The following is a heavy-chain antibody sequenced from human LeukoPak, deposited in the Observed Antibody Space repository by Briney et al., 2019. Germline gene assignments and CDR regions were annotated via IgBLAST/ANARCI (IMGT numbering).Heavy chain of an antibody. D-gene: IGHD2-15*01. CDR3: ARRGAGYCSGFSCYYFDY. J-gene: IGHJ4*02. CDR2: IFPGASDT. V-gene: IGHV5-51*01. Sequence: GESLKISCKGSGYSFTNYWIGWVRQMPGKGLEWMGIIFPGASDTRYSPSFQGQVTISADKSISTAYLQWSSLKASDTAMYYCARRGAGYCSGFSCYYFDYWGQGTLVTVSS. CDR1: GYSFTNYW.